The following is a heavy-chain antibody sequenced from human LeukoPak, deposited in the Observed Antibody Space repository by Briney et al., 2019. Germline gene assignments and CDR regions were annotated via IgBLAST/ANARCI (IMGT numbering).Heavy chain of an antibody. J-gene: IGHJ4*02. CDR1: GGTFSSYA. V-gene: IGHV1-69*05. CDR3: ARPPTGDLTNDY. D-gene: IGHD3-10*01. CDR2: IIPIFGTA. Sequence: SVKVSCKASGGTFSSYAISWVRQAPGQGLEWMGGIIPIFGTANYAQKFQGRVTITTDESTSTAYMELSSLRSEDTAVYYCARPPTGDLTNDYWGQGTLVTVSS.